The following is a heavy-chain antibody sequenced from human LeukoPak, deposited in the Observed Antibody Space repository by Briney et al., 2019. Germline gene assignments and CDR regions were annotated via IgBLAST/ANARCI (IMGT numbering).Heavy chain of an antibody. CDR1: GGSISSYY. V-gene: IGHV4-59*12. CDR3: ARASGYSSGQPPYFDY. CDR2: IYYSGST. Sequence: SETLSLTCTVSGGSISSYYWSWIRQPPGKGLEWIGYIYYSGSTNYNPSLKSRVTISVDTSKNQFSLKLSSVTAADTAVYYCARASGYSSGQPPYFDYWGQGTLVTVSS. J-gene: IGHJ4*02. D-gene: IGHD6-19*01.